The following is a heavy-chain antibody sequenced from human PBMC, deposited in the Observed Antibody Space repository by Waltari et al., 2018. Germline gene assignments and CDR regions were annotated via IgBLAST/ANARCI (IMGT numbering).Heavy chain of an antibody. D-gene: IGHD3-10*01. J-gene: IGHJ4*02. CDR3: AGGYGSGGYPADY. Sequence: QVQLQESGPGLVKPSETLSLTCAVSGYSISSGYYWGWIRQPPGKGLEWIGSIYHSGSTYYNPSLKSRVTISVDTSKNQFSLKLSSVTAADTAVYYCAGGYGSGGYPADYWGQGTLVTVSS. CDR2: IYHSGST. V-gene: IGHV4-38-2*01. CDR1: GYSISSGYY.